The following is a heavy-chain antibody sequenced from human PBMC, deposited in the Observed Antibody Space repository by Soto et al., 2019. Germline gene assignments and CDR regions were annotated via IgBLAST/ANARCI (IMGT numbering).Heavy chain of an antibody. CDR2: INHSGST. D-gene: IGHD2-15*01. CDR3: SRGGGTAPYYYYYYMDV. CDR1: GGSFSGYY. V-gene: IGHV4-34*01. Sequence: SETLSLTCAVYGGSFSGYYWSWIRQPPGKGLEWIGEINHSGSTNYNPSLKSRVTISVDTSKNQFSLKLSSVTAADTAVYYCSRGGGTAPYYYYYYMDVWGKGTTVTVSS. J-gene: IGHJ6*03.